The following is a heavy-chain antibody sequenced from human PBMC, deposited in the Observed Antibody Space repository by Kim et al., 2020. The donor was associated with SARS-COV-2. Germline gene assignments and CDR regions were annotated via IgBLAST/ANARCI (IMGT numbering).Heavy chain of an antibody. V-gene: IGHV4-4*07. CDR2: IYTSGST. Sequence: SETLSLTCTVSGGSISSYYWSWIRQPAGKGLEWIGRIYTSGSTNYNPSLKSRVTMSVDTSKNQFSLKLSSVTAADTAVYYCARSAIFGVVTSNWFDPWGQGPLVTVSS. J-gene: IGHJ5*02. CDR3: ARSAIFGVVTSNWFDP. CDR1: GGSISSYY. D-gene: IGHD3-3*01.